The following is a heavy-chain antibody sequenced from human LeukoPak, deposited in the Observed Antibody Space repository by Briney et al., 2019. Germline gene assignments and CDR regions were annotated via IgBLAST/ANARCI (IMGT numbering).Heavy chain of an antibody. D-gene: IGHD3-10*01. CDR2: INHSGST. CDR3: ARALWFGEFSSDY. V-gene: IGHV4-34*01. CDR1: GGSFSGYY. Sequence: SETLSLTCAVYGGSFSGYYWSWIRQPPGKGLEWIGEINHSGSTNYNPSLKSRVTISVDTSKNQFSLKLSSVTAADTAVYYCARALWFGEFSSDYWGQGTLVTVSS. J-gene: IGHJ4*02.